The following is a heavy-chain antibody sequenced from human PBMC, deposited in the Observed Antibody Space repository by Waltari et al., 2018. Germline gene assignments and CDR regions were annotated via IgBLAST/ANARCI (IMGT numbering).Heavy chain of an antibody. V-gene: IGHV3-48*03. CDR3: ASYLVVVAATRNY. CDR2: ISSSGNTI. Sequence: EVQLVESGGGLVQPGGSLRLSCAASGFTFSSYEMNWVRRAPGKGLEWVSYISSSGNTIYYADSVKGRFTISRDNAKNSLYLQMNSLRAEDTAVYYCASYLVVVAATRNYWGQGTLVTVSS. CDR1: GFTFSSYE. D-gene: IGHD2-15*01. J-gene: IGHJ4*02.